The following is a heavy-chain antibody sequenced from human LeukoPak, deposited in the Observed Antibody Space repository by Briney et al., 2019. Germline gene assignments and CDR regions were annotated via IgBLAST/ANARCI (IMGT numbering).Heavy chain of an antibody. CDR3: ARDAYGWYDY. D-gene: IGHD6-19*01. V-gene: IGHV1-18*01. J-gene: IGHJ4*02. Sequence: GASVKLSCTASGYTFTSYGMSWVRQAPGKGLEWMGWISAYDGNTNYAQKLKGRVTMTRDTSTSTAYMELSSLRAEDTAVYYWARDAYGWYDYWGQGTLVTVSS. CDR1: GYTFTSYG. CDR2: ISAYDGNT.